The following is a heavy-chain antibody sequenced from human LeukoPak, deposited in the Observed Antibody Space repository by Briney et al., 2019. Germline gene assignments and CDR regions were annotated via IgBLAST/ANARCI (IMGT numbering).Heavy chain of an antibody. Sequence: ASVKVSCKASGYTFTGYYMHWVRQAAGQGLAWMGIINPSGGSTSYAQKFQGRLIMTRDTSTSTVYMELSSLRSEDTAVYYCAREGGVVHYDIYDYWGQGTLVTVSS. D-gene: IGHD3-9*01. CDR2: INPSGGST. CDR1: GYTFTGYY. V-gene: IGHV1-46*01. J-gene: IGHJ4*02. CDR3: AREGGVVHYDIYDY.